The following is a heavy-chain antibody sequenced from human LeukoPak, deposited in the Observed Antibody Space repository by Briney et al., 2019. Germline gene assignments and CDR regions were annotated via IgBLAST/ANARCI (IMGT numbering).Heavy chain of an antibody. CDR2: IATSSDYI. Sequence: PGGSLRLSCAASGFTFSTYSMNWVRQARGKGLEWVLSIATSSDYIYYAGSLKGRFTISRDNAKNSLYLHMNSLRPDDTAVYYCARGRSITILRGVAISDGFDIWGQGKKVTVS. D-gene: IGHD3-10*01. J-gene: IGHJ3*02. CDR3: ARGRSITILRGVAISDGFDI. CDR1: GFTFSTYS. V-gene: IGHV3-21*06.